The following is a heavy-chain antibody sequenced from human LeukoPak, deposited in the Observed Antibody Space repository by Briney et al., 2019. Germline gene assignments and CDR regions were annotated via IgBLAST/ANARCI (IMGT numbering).Heavy chain of an antibody. V-gene: IGHV4-31*03. CDR2: IYYSGST. CDR1: GGSISSGGYY. CDR3: ARTRDIVVVVAARPDAFDI. Sequence: SETLSLTCTVSGGSISSGGYYWSWIRQHPGKGLEWIGYIYYSGSTYYNPSLKSRVTISVDTSKNQFSLKLSSVTAADTAVYYCARTRDIVVVVAARPDAFDIWGQGIMVTVSS. J-gene: IGHJ3*02. D-gene: IGHD2-15*01.